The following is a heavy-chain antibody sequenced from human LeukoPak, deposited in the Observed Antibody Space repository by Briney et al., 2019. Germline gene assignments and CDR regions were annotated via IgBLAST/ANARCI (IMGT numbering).Heavy chain of an antibody. D-gene: IGHD3-22*01. CDR2: ISSSSSTI. Sequence: QAGGSLRLSCAASGFTFSSYSMNWVRQAPGKGLEWVSYISSSSSTIYYADSVKGRFTISRDNAKNSLYLQMNSLRAEDTAVYYCARESDSSGYYSFDYWGQGTLVTVSS. J-gene: IGHJ4*02. CDR1: GFTFSSYS. CDR3: ARESDSSGYYSFDY. V-gene: IGHV3-48*04.